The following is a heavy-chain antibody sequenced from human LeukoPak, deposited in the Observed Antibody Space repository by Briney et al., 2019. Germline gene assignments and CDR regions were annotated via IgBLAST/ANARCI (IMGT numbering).Heavy chain of an antibody. CDR3: ARGRYYYDSSGYPTYFDY. CDR1: GFTFSYYW. D-gene: IGHD3-22*01. V-gene: IGHV3-7*01. CDR2: IKQDGTDK. Sequence: GGSLRLSCAASGFTFSYYWMSWVRQAPGKGLEWVANIKQDGTDKYYVDSVRGRFTISRDNAKNSLYLQMNSLRAEDTAVYYCARGRYYYDSSGYPTYFDYWGQGTLVTVSS. J-gene: IGHJ4*02.